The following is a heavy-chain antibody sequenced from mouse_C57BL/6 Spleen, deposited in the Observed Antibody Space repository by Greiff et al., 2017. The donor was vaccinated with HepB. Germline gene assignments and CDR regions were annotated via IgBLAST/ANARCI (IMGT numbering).Heavy chain of an antibody. Sequence: EVQLQQSGPELVKPGASVKISCKASGYTFTDYYMNWVKQSHGKSLEWIGDINPNNGGTSYNQKFKGKATLTVDKSSSTAYMELRSLTSEDSAVYYCARSRGRGYAMDYWGQGTSVTVSS. J-gene: IGHJ4*01. CDR2: INPNNGGT. V-gene: IGHV1-26*01. CDR3: ARSRGRGYAMDY. CDR1: GYTFTDYY. D-gene: IGHD3-3*01.